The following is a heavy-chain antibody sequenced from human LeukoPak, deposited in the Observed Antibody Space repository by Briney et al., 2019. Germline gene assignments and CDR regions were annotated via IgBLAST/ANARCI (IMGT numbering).Heavy chain of an antibody. Sequence: GESLKISCKGSGYIFSSYWLAWVRQMPGKGLEWMGIVYPCDSDIRYSPSFQGLVTISADTSINTAYLQLSSLEASDTAMYFCARLNHYDTSGYYSSEYFQYWGQGTLVTVSS. V-gene: IGHV5-51*01. CDR3: ARLNHYDTSGYYSSEYFQY. CDR2: VYPCDSDI. CDR1: GYIFSSYW. J-gene: IGHJ1*01. D-gene: IGHD3-22*01.